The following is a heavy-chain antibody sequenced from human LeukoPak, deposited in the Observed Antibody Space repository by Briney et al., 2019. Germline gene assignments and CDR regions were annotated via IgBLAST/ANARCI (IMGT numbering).Heavy chain of an antibody. V-gene: IGHV4-59*01. CDR3: ARDGDYGDFDY. CDR2: IYYSGST. D-gene: IGHD4-17*01. CDR1: GCSISSYY. Sequence: SETLSLTCTVSGCSISSYYWSWIRQPPGKGLEWTGYIYYSGSTNYNPSLKSRVTISVDTSKNQFSLKLSSVTAADTAVYYCARDGDYGDFDYWGQGTLVTVSS. J-gene: IGHJ4*02.